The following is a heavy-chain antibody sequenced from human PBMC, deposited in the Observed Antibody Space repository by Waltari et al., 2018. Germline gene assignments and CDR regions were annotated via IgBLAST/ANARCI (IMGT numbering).Heavy chain of an antibody. J-gene: IGHJ3*02. CDR1: GFTFSSCS. CDR3: ARGGSPDIARRDAFDI. Sequence: EVQLVESGGGLVKPGGSLRLSCAASGFTFSSCSMNWVRQAPGKGLEWVSSISSSSSYIYYADSVKGRFTISRDNAKNSLYLQMNSLRAEDTAVYYCARGGSPDIARRDAFDIWGQGTMVTVSS. CDR2: ISSSSSYI. V-gene: IGHV3-21*01. D-gene: IGHD5-12*01.